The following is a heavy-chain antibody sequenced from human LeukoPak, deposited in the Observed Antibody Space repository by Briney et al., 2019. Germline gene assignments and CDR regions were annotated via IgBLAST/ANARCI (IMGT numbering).Heavy chain of an antibody. J-gene: IGHJ4*02. Sequence: GASVKVSCKASGYTFTGYYMHWVRQAPGQGLEWMGWINPNRGGTNYAQKFQGRVTMTRDTSISTAYMELSSLRSDDTAVYYCATEMDYYFDYWGQGTLVTVSS. V-gene: IGHV1-2*02. D-gene: IGHD2-8*01. CDR1: GYTFTGYY. CDR2: INPNRGGT. CDR3: ATEMDYYFDY.